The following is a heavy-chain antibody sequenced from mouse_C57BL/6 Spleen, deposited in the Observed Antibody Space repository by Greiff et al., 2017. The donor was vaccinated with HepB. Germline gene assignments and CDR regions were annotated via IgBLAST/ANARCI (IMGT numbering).Heavy chain of an antibody. CDR1: GFTFSSYG. CDR2: ISSGGSYT. CDR3: ARRGDSRGVDY. D-gene: IGHD2-13*01. Sequence: EVKLVESGGDLVKPGGSLKLSCAASGFTFSSYGMSWVRQTPDKRLEWVATISSGGSYTYYPPSVKGRFTISRDNAKNTRYRQMGSLKSEDTAMYYCARRGDSRGVDYWGQGTSVTVSS. V-gene: IGHV5-6*02. J-gene: IGHJ4*01.